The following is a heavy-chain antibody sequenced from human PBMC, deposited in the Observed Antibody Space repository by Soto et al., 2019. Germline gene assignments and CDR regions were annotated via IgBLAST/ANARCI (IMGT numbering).Heavy chain of an antibody. CDR3: ARGPRHGALDI. J-gene: IGHJ3*02. CDR1: GSTLSSYD. Sequence: QVQLVESGGGVVQPARSLKLSCAASGSTLSSYDIHWVRQAPGKGPEWVAHIPPDGSNEYWADSVKGLCTISRDNAKNTLYQQMNSLRTEETAVYYCARGPRHGALDIWGQGRMVTVSS. V-gene: IGHV3-30-3*01. CDR2: IPPDGSNE.